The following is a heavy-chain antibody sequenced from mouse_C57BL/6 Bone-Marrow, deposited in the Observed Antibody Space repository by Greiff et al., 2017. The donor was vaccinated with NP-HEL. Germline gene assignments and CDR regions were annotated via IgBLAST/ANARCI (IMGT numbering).Heavy chain of an antibody. V-gene: IGHV1-64*01. CDR3: ARQDYYGSSYYFDY. J-gene: IGHJ2*01. Sequence: QVQLQQSGAELVKPGASVKLSCKASGYTFTSYWMHWVKQRPGQGLEWIGMIHPNSGSTNYNEKFKSKATLTVDKSSSTAYMQLSSLTSEDSAVYYCARQDYYGSSYYFDYWGQGTTLTVSS. CDR1: GYTFTSYW. D-gene: IGHD1-1*01. CDR2: IHPNSGST.